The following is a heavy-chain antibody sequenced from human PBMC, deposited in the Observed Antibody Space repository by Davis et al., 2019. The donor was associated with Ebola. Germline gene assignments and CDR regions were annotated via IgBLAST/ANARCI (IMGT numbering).Heavy chain of an antibody. J-gene: IGHJ4*02. CDR3: ARSGHGGEDY. CDR2: TYYRSKWCN. V-gene: IGHV6-1*01. D-gene: IGHD4-23*01. CDR1: GDSVSSNTAA. Sequence: SQTLSLTCAISGDSVSSNTAAWDWIRQSPSRGLEWLGRTYYRSKWCNDYAVSVKSRITITPDTSKNQFSLQLSSVTPEDTAVYYCARSGHGGEDYWGQGTLVTVSS.